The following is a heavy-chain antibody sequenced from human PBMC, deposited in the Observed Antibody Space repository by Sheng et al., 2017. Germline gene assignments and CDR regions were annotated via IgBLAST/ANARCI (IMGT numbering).Heavy chain of an antibody. CDR1: GGSVTSGNYY. V-gene: IGHV4-61*02. CDR2: IYTSGSI. J-gene: IGHJ4*02. D-gene: IGHD3-22*01. CDR3: ASQIGYFDY. Sequence: QVQLQESGPGLVKPSQTLSLTCTVSGGSVTSGNYYWSWIRQPAGKRLEWIGRIYTSGSINYNPSLKSRVTISVDTSKNQFSLKLSSVTAADTAVYYCASQIGYFDYWGQGTLGHRL.